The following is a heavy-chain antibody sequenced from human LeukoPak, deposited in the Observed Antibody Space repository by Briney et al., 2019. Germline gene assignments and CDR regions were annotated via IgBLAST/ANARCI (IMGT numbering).Heavy chain of an antibody. D-gene: IGHD3-22*01. V-gene: IGHV5-51*01. Sequence: GESLKISRKGSGYRFTSYWIGWVRQMPGKGLEWMGIVYPGDSDTRYSPSLQGQVTISADKSISTAYLQSSSLKASDTAMYYCARSSSYYDSSGYYYGGYFQHWGQGTLVTVSS. CDR1: GYRFTSYW. J-gene: IGHJ1*01. CDR2: VYPGDSDT. CDR3: ARSSSYYDSSGYYYGGYFQH.